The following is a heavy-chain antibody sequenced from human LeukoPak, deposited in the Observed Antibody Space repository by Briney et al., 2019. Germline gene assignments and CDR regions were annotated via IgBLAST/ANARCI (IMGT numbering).Heavy chain of an antibody. J-gene: IGHJ5*02. CDR1: GGSISSYY. V-gene: IGHV4-59*01. D-gene: IGHD6-13*01. CDR2: ISYSGTT. Sequence: KPSETLSLTCTVSGGSISSYYWKWIRQPPGEGLEWIGYISYSGTTYYNPSLRSRVTISVDTSKNQFSLNLSSVTAADTAVYYCARGGSSSWYNWFDPLGQGTLVTVSS. CDR3: ARGGSSSWYNWFDP.